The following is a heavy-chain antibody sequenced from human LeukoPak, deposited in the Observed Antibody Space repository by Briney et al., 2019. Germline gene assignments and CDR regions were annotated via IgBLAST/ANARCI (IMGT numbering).Heavy chain of an antibody. CDR3: ARDLRLEPDFDY. J-gene: IGHJ4*02. D-gene: IGHD1-1*01. V-gene: IGHV1-18*01. Sequence: ASVKVSCKASGYTFTSYGISWVRQAPGQGLEWMGWISAYNGNTNYAQKLQGRVTMTRGTSISTAYMELSRLRSDDTAVYYCARDLRLEPDFDYWGQGTLVTVSS. CDR2: ISAYNGNT. CDR1: GYTFTSYG.